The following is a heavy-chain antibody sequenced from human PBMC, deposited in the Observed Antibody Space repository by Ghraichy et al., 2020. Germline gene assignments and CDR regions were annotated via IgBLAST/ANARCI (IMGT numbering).Heavy chain of an antibody. D-gene: IGHD1-26*01. CDR3: ARGGVGPSGMDV. Sequence: GGSLRLSCAVSGLTFSSFAMSWVRQAPGKGLEWVSGISGSGGSTYYADSVKGRFTISRDNSKNTGYLQFNSLRAEDTAVYYCARGGVGPSGMDVWGQGTTVTVSS. V-gene: IGHV3-23*01. J-gene: IGHJ6*02. CDR2: ISGSGGST. CDR1: GLTFSSFA.